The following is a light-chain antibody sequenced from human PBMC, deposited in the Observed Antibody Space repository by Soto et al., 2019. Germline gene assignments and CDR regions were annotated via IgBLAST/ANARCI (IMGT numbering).Light chain of an antibody. Sequence: QSALTQPASVSGSPGQPITISCTGTSSDVGGYNYVSWYQQHPGKAPKLIIYDVSNRPSGVSNRFSGSKSGNTASLTISGLQAEDEADYYCSSYTSSSAYVFGTGTKVTVL. V-gene: IGLV2-14*01. CDR2: DVS. CDR3: SSYTSSSAYV. CDR1: SSDVGGYNY. J-gene: IGLJ1*01.